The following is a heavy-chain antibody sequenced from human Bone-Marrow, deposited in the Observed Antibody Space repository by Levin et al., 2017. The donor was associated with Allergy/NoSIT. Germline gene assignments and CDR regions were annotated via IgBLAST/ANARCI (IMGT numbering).Heavy chain of an antibody. CDR2: VSYSGIT. Sequence: SQTLSLTCTVSGGSISSGVYFWSWIRQLPGKGLEWIGYVSYSGITFYNQSLKSRVTISGDTSKNLFSLNLSSVTAADTAVYYCAGGITVFGVVLAVNDAFEIWGQGAMVTVSS. J-gene: IGHJ3*02. V-gene: IGHV4-31*03. D-gene: IGHD3-3*01. CDR1: GGSISSGVYF. CDR3: AGGITVFGVVLAVNDAFEI.